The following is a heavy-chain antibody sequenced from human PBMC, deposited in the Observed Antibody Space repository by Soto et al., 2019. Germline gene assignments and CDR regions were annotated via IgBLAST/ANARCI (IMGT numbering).Heavy chain of an antibody. V-gene: IGHV4-4*07. CDR1: GASISGYY. Sequence: SETLSLTCTVSGASISGYYWSWIRKSAGKGLEWIGRIYATGATDYNPSLKSRVMMSVDTSKKQFSLKLRSVTAADTAVYYCVRDGTKTLRDWFDPWGQGISVTVSS. CDR2: IYATGAT. CDR3: VRDGTKTLRDWFDP. D-gene: IGHD1-1*01. J-gene: IGHJ5*02.